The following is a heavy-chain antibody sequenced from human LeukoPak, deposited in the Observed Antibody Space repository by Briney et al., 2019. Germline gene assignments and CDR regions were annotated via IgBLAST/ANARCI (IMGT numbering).Heavy chain of an antibody. D-gene: IGHD6-19*01. Sequence: SETQSLTCTVSGGSFSSYYRSWIRQPAGKGLEWIGRIYTSGSTNYNPSLKSRVTMSVDTSKNQFSLKLSSVTAADTAVYYCAGGLRSGEDDYWGQGTLVTVSS. CDR3: AGGLRSGEDDY. CDR2: IYTSGST. CDR1: GGSFSSYY. J-gene: IGHJ4*02. V-gene: IGHV4-4*07.